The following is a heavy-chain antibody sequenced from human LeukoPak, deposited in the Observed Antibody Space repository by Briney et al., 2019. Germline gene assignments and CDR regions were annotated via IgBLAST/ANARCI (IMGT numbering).Heavy chain of an antibody. V-gene: IGHV3-48*01. CDR3: ARWGTTTN. Sequence: GGSLRLSCAASGFTFGSYSMNWVRQAPGKGLEWISYISTSSSTIYYADSVKGRFTIPRDNAKNSLYLQMNSLRADDTAVYYCARWGTTTNWGQGTLVTVSS. D-gene: IGHD1-26*01. CDR2: ISTSSSTI. J-gene: IGHJ4*02. CDR1: GFTFGSYS.